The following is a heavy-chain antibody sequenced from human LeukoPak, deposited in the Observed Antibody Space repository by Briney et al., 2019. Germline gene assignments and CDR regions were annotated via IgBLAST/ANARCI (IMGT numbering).Heavy chain of an antibody. CDR3: ARAQARALTGTARNYYDSSGYYPY. V-gene: IGHV1-18*01. Sequence: ASVNVSCKASGYTFTSYGISWVRQAPGQGLEWMGWISAYNGNTNYAQKLQGRVTMTTDTSTSTAYMELRSLRSDDTAVYYCARAQARALTGTARNYYDSSGYYPYWGQGTLVTVSS. J-gene: IGHJ4*02. CDR2: ISAYNGNT. CDR1: GYTFTSYG. D-gene: IGHD3-22*01.